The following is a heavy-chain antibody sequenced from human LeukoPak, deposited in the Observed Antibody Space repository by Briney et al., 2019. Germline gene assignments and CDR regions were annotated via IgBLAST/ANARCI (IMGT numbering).Heavy chain of an antibody. CDR3: VTYYFDSSGPKKTY. CDR2: INHSGST. Sequence: SETLSLTCAVYGGSFSGYYWSWIRQPPGKGLEWIGEINHSGSTNYNPSLKSRVTISVDTSKKQFSLKLSSVTAADTAVYYCVTYYFDSSGPKKTYWGQGTLVTVSS. J-gene: IGHJ4*02. V-gene: IGHV4-34*01. CDR1: GGSFSGYY. D-gene: IGHD3-22*01.